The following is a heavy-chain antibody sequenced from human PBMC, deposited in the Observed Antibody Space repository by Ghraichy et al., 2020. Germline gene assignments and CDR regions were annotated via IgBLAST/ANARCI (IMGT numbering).Heavy chain of an antibody. CDR1: GFTFSDYP. CDR2: FASDGRTK. J-gene: IGHJ4*02. Sequence: SCATSGFTFSDYPMHWARQAPGKGLEGVAVFASDGRTKFYADSVKGRFTISRDNSKNTLYLQMNSLREEDTAMYYCAREGAGDGSGSSPDYWGQGTLVTVTS. CDR3: AREGAGDGSGSSPDY. D-gene: IGHD3-10*01. V-gene: IGHV3-30*04.